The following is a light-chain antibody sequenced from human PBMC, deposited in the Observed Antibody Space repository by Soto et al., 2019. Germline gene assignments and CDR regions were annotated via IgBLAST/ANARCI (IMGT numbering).Light chain of an antibody. J-gene: IGKJ1*01. CDR3: QQCYNWPQWT. V-gene: IGKV3-11*01. CDR1: QSVSSIY. Sequence: EIVLTQSPGTLSLSPGERATLSCRASQSVSSIYLAWYQQKPGQAPRLLIYDASNRATGIPARFSGSGSGTDFTLTISSLEPEDFALYYCQQCYNWPQWTFGQGPRWIS. CDR2: DAS.